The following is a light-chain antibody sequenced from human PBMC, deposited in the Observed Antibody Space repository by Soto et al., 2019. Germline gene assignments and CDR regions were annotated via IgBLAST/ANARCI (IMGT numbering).Light chain of an antibody. Sequence: AIQLTQSPSSLSASVGDRVTITCRASQGISSALAWYQQKPGKAPKLLIYDASSLESGVPSRFSGSGSGTDVTLTISSLQPEDFATYYCQQFNNYPRTFGQGTRLEIK. CDR3: QQFNNYPRT. V-gene: IGKV1D-13*01. CDR2: DAS. CDR1: QGISSA. J-gene: IGKJ5*01.